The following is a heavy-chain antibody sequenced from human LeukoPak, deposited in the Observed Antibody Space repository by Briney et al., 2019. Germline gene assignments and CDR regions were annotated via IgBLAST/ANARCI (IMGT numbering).Heavy chain of an antibody. CDR3: ARETSPSYYDFWSGSECHFDY. D-gene: IGHD3-3*01. J-gene: IGHJ4*02. V-gene: IGHV4-61*02. CDR1: GGSISSGSYY. Sequence: PSQTLSLTCTVSGGSISSGSYYWSWIRQPAGKGLEWIGRIYTSGSTNYNPSLKSRVTISVDTSKNQFSLKLSSVTAADTAVYYCARETSPSYYDFWSGSECHFDYWGQGTLVTVSS. CDR2: IYTSGST.